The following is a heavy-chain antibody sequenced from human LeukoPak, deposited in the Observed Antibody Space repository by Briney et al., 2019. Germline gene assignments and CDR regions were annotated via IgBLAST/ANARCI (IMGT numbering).Heavy chain of an antibody. CDR2: IYYSGST. V-gene: IGHV4-59*01. CDR3: ARVELGAFDI. D-gene: IGHD1-1*01. J-gene: IGHJ3*02. CDR1: GGSISSYY. Sequence: SETLSLTCTVSGGSISSYYWSWIRQPPGKGLGWIGYIYYSGSTNYNPSLKSRVTISVDTSKNQFSLKLSSVTAADTAVYYCARVELGAFDIWGQGTMVTVSS.